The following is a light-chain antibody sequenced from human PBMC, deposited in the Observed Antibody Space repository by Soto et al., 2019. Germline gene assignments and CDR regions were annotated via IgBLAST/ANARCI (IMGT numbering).Light chain of an antibody. CDR3: QQYNSYSGT. Sequence: MTQSPDTLSVSPGERATLSCRASQSISSWLAWYQQKPGKAPKLLIYDASSLESGVPSRFSGSGSGTESTLTISSLQPDDFATYYCQQYNSYSGTFGQGTKVDIK. CDR2: DAS. V-gene: IGKV1-5*01. CDR1: QSISSW. J-gene: IGKJ1*01.